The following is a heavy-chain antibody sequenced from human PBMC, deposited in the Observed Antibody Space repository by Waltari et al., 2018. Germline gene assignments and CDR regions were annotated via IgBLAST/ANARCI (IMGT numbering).Heavy chain of an antibody. CDR1: GFTFSSYA. Sequence: EVQLLESGGGLVQPGGSLRLSCAASGFTFSSYAMSWVRQAPGKGLEWVSVIYSGGSTYYAYSVKGRFTIARDNSKNTLYLQMNSLRAEDTAVYYCATAYGSGSYIDYWGQGTLVTVSS. CDR2: IYSGGST. CDR3: ATAYGSGSYIDY. J-gene: IGHJ4*02. V-gene: IGHV3-23*03. D-gene: IGHD3-10*01.